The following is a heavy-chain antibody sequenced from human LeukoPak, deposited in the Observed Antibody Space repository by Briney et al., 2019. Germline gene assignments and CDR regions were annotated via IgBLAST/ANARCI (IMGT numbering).Heavy chain of an antibody. CDR2: IIPIFGTA. CDR1: GGTFSSYA. Sequence: SVKVSCKASGGTFSSYAISWVRQAPGQGLEWMGGIIPIFGTANYAQKFQGRVTITTDESTSTAYMELSSLRSEDTAVYYCARDRDGYDRFGWFDPWGQGTLVTVSS. D-gene: IGHD5-24*01. V-gene: IGHV1-69*05. J-gene: IGHJ5*02. CDR3: ARDRDGYDRFGWFDP.